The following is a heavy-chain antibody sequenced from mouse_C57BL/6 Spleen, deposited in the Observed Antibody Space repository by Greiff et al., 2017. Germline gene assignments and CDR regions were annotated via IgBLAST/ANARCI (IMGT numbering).Heavy chain of an antibody. J-gene: IGHJ2*01. CDR2: IDPETGGT. Sequence: QVHVKQSGAELVRPGASVTLSCKASGYTFTDYEMHWVKQTPVHGLEWIGAIDPETGGTAYNQKFKGKAILTADKSSSTAYMELRSLTSEDSAVYYCTNRYYGSSHWGQGTTLTVSS. D-gene: IGHD1-1*01. V-gene: IGHV1-15*01. CDR3: TNRYYGSSH. CDR1: GYTFTDYE.